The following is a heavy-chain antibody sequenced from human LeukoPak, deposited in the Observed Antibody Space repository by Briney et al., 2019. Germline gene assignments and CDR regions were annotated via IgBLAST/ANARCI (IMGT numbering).Heavy chain of an antibody. D-gene: IGHD5-18*01. CDR1: GFTYSSYS. Sequence: GGSLRLSCAASGFTYSSYSMNWVRQAPGKGLEWVSSISRTSNYIYYADSVKGRFTISRDNAKNSLYLQMNSLRAEDTAVYYCARSPSTAMVFDYWGQGTLVTVSS. V-gene: IGHV3-21*01. CDR3: ARSPSTAMVFDY. CDR2: ISRTSNYI. J-gene: IGHJ4*02.